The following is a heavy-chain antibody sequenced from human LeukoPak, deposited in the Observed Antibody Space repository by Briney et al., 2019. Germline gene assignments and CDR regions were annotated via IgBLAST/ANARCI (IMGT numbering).Heavy chain of an antibody. CDR3: AKGRYCTNGVCYLDY. Sequence: GRSLRLSCAASGFTFSSYAMHWVRQAPGKGLEWVAVISYDGSNKYYADSVKGRFTISRDNSKNTLYLQMNSLRAEDTAVYYCAKGRYCTNGVCYLDYWGQGTLVTVSS. V-gene: IGHV3-30-3*01. D-gene: IGHD2-8*01. J-gene: IGHJ4*02. CDR1: GFTFSSYA. CDR2: ISYDGSNK.